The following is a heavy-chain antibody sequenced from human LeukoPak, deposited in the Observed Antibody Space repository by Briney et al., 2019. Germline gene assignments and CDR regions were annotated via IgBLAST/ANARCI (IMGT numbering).Heavy chain of an antibody. CDR2: ISANAVST. CDR1: RFTFSSYT. J-gene: IGHJ6*03. D-gene: IGHD2-2*01. CDR3: ASMPSTDIYYLYYIDY. Sequence: VGSLRLSCADSRFTFSSYTINWVRQAPGKGLEWVSGISANAVSTYYADSVKGRFTISRDNSKNTLYLHMDRLGTEDTAVYYCASMPSTDIYYLYYIDYWGKGTTVTVSS. V-gene: IGHV3-23*01.